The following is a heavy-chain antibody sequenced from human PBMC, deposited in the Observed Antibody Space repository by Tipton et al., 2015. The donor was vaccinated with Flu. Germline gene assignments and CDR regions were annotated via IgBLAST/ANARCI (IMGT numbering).Heavy chain of an antibody. CDR3: AKLVYFDSSGYYRYYFGY. V-gene: IGHV4-39*01. CDR1: GGSISSGSDY. Sequence: TLSLTCTVSGGSISSGSDYWGWIRQPPGKGMEWIGTIYHIGSHYYNPSLKSRLTISVDTSKNQSSLRLTSVTAADTAVYYCAKLVYFDSSGYYRYYFGYWGQGTLVTVST. CDR2: IYHIGSH. J-gene: IGHJ4*02. D-gene: IGHD3-22*01.